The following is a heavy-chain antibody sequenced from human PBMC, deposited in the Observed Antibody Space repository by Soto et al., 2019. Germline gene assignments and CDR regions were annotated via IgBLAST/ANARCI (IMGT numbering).Heavy chain of an antibody. CDR3: GVYYGEDISYCNNGVCSPVDYYGMDV. CDR2: INAGNGNT. V-gene: IGHV1-3*01. Sequence: PVKVSSEARVYSLNSCSIHWLYQANRKRLEWMGWINAGNGNTKYSQKFQGRVTITRDTSASTAYMELSSLRSEDTAVYYCGVYYGEDISYCNNGVCSPVDYYGMDVCGQGTTVTVSS. J-gene: IGHJ6*02. CDR1: VYSLNSCS. D-gene: IGHD2-8*01.